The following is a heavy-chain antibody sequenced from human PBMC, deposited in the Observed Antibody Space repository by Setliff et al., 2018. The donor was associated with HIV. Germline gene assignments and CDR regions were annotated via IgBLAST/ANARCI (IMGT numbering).Heavy chain of an antibody. Sequence: PSETLSLTCAVYGGSFSGYYWSWIRQPPGKGLEWIGEINHSGSTNYNPSLKSRVTISVDTSKNQFSLKMTSVTAADTAVYYCARDPRYYDSSGHYSWFYFDFWGQGTLVTVSS. J-gene: IGHJ4*02. V-gene: IGHV4-34*01. CDR2: INHSGST. CDR1: GGSFSGYY. D-gene: IGHD3-22*01. CDR3: ARDPRYYDSSGHYSWFYFDF.